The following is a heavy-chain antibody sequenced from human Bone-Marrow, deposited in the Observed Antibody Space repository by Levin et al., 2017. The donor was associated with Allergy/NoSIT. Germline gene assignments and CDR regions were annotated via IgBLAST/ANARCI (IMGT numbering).Heavy chain of an antibody. Sequence: SETLSLTCNVSGGSISNNNYYWGWIRQPPGQGLEWIGSIYYLGSTYYNPSLKSRVTISVDTSKNQFSLRLRSVTAADTAVYYCARHALARYSGLDDAFDIWGQGTMVTVSS. CDR1: GGSISNNNYY. CDR3: ARHALARYSGLDDAFDI. J-gene: IGHJ3*02. CDR2: IYYLGST. D-gene: IGHD5-12*01. V-gene: IGHV4-39*01.